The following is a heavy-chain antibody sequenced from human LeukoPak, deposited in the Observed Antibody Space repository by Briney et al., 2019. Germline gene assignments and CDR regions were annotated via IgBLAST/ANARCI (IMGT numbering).Heavy chain of an antibody. CDR1: GGSISSSIYY. Sequence: SETLSLTCTVSGGSISSSIYYWGCIRQPPGKGLEWIGSVYYSGSTYYNPSLKSRVTISVDTSKNQFSLKLSSVTAADTAVFYCARQPTYYYYYMDVWGKGTTVTVSS. J-gene: IGHJ6*03. CDR3: ARQPTYYYYYMDV. V-gene: IGHV4-39*01. CDR2: VYYSGST.